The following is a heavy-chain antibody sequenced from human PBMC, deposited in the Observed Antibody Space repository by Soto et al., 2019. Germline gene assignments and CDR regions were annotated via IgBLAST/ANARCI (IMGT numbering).Heavy chain of an antibody. D-gene: IGHD2-15*01. J-gene: IGHJ6*03. Sequence: PGGSLRLSCAASGFTFSRYWMHWVRQVPGKGLVWVSRINSDGSSTTYADSVKGRFTISRDNAKNTLYLQMDGLRDEDTAVYYCARTVANRAGSMDVWGKGTTVTVSS. CDR1: GFTFSRYW. V-gene: IGHV3-74*01. CDR2: INSDGSST. CDR3: ARTVANRAGSMDV.